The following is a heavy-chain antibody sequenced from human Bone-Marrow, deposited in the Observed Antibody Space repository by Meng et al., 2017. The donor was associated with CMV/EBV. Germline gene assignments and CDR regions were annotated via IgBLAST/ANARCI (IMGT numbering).Heavy chain of an antibody. D-gene: IGHD4-23*01. CDR1: GGTFSSYA. CDR3: ARDFSAWGGKHYYGMDV. Sequence: ASVKVSCKASGGTFSSYAISWVRQAPGQGLEWMGWISAYNGNTNYAQKLQGRVTMTTDTSTSTAYMELRSLRSDDTAVYYCARDFSAWGGKHYYGMDVWGQGTTVTVSS. CDR2: ISAYNGNT. V-gene: IGHV1-18*01. J-gene: IGHJ6*02.